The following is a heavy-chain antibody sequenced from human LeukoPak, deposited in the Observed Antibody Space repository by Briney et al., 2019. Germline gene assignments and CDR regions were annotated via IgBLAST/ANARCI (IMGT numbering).Heavy chain of an antibody. J-gene: IGHJ4*02. CDR3: ARDGQLLDY. V-gene: IGHV3-30-3*01. D-gene: IGHD1-1*01. Sequence: GGPLRLSCAASGFTFSSYAMHWVRQAPGKGLEWVAVISYDGSNKYYADSVKGRFTISRDNSKNTLYLQMNSLRAEDTAVYYCARDGQLLDYWGQGTLVTVSS. CDR1: GFTFSSYA. CDR2: ISYDGSNK.